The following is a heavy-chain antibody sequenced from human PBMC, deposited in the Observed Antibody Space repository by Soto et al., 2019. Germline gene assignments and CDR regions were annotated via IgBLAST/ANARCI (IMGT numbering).Heavy chain of an antibody. CDR1: GGSISNGGYY. D-gene: IGHD2-21*02. CDR2: IYYTGTT. CDR3: ARVGLVTAILGH. J-gene: IGHJ4*02. Sequence: LSLTCTVSGGSISNGGYYWSWIRQHPGKGLEWIGYIYYTGTTYYNPSLKSRVTISKDTSKNQFSLRLNSVTAADTAVYYCARVGLVTAILGHWGQGTLVTVSS. V-gene: IGHV4-31*03.